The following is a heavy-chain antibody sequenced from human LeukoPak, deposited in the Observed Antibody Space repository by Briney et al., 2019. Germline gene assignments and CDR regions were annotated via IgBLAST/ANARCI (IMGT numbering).Heavy chain of an antibody. CDR1: GGSINTSDYY. V-gene: IGHV4-39*07. D-gene: IGHD2/OR15-2a*01. J-gene: IGHJ2*01. Sequence: SETLSLTCTVSGGSINTSDYYWGWIRQPPGKGLEWIGSIYYSGSTYYNPSLKSRLTISVDSSKKQFSLKLSSVTAADTAVYYCARGARGEYYYYARRYFDLWGRGTLVTVSS. CDR2: IYYSGST. CDR3: ARGARGEYYYYARRYFDL.